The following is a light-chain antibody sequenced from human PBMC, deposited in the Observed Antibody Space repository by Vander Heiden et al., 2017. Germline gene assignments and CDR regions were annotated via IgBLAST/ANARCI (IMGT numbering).Light chain of an antibody. V-gene: IGLV3-1*01. CDR1: KVGDKY. Sequence: SYELTQPPPVSVSPRQTARITCSGDKVGDKYACWYQQKPGQSPVLVIYQDSKRPSGSPERFSGSNAGNTATLTISGTQAMDEADYYCQAWDSSTVVFGGGTKLTVL. J-gene: IGLJ2*01. CDR2: QDS. CDR3: QAWDSSTVV.